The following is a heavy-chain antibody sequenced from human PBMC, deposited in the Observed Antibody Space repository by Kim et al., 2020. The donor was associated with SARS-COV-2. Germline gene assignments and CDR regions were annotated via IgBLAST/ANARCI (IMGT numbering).Heavy chain of an antibody. D-gene: IGHD6-19*01. Sequence: SETLSLTCAVYGGSFSGYYWSWIRQPPGKGLEWIGEINHSGSTNYNPSLKSRVTISVDTSKNQFSLKLSSVTAADTAVYYCARGGGGSSGWPRYWYFDLWGRGTLVTVSS. CDR1: GGSFSGYY. V-gene: IGHV4-34*01. CDR2: INHSGST. CDR3: ARGGGGSSGWPRYWYFDL. J-gene: IGHJ2*01.